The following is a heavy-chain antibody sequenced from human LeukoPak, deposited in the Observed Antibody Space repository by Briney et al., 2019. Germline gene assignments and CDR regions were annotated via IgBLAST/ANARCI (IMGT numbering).Heavy chain of an antibody. CDR2: ISSISTTI. J-gene: IGHJ4*02. V-gene: IGHV3-48*02. CDR3: ANLGYCSGASCYGPTGY. D-gene: IGHD2-15*01. CDR1: GLTLSSYT. Sequence: PGGSLRLSCAASGLTLSSYTMNWVRQAPGKGLEWVSYISSISTTIYYADSVKGRFTISRDSAKNSLYLQMNSLRDEDTAVYYCANLGYCSGASCYGPTGYWGQGTLVTVSS.